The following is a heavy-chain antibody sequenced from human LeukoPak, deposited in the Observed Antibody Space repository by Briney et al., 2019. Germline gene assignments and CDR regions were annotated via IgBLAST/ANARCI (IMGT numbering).Heavy chain of an antibody. V-gene: IGHV3-30*02. CDR3: AREATTVITGYFDY. D-gene: IGHD4-17*01. J-gene: IGHJ4*02. CDR1: GFAFRSHA. CDR2: IRYDGSKK. Sequence: GGSLRLSCTASGFAFRSHAMHWVRQAPGKGLEWVAFIRYDGSKKFYADSVKGRFTISRDNSKNTLYLQMNSLRAEDTAVYYCAREATTVITGYFDYWGQGTLVTVSS.